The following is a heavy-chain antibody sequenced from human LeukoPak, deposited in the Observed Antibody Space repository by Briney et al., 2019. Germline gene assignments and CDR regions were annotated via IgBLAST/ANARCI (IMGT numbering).Heavy chain of an antibody. V-gene: IGHV1-2*02. D-gene: IGHD3-3*02. CDR1: GYTFSDLY. CDR2: ITPKSGDT. CDR3: ARVRLADERAWAY. Sequence: ASVKVSCKASGYTFSDLYIHWVRQAPGQGLEYVGWITPKSGDTYSPQRFQGRVTTTRDASISTAYMELSSLRSDDTAVYFCARVRLADERAWAYWGQGTLVTVSS. J-gene: IGHJ4*02.